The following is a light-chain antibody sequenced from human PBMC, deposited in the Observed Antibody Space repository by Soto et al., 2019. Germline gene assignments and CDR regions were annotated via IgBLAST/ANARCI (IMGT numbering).Light chain of an antibody. J-gene: IGLJ7*02. CDR1: VLAKKY. CDR2: KDS. Sequence: SYELTQPSSVSVSPGQTARITCSGDVLAKKYARWFQQKPGQAPVLVIYKDSERPSGIPERFSGSSSGTTVTLTISGAQVEVGGGYYGYSRRKNILGVFGGGTKLPSL. V-gene: IGLV3-27*01. CDR3: YSRRKNILGV.